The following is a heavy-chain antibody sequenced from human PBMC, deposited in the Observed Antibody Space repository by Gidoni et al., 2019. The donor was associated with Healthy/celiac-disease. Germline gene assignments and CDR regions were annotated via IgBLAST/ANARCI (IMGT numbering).Heavy chain of an antibody. Sequence: QVQLQESGPGLVKPSQTLSLTCTVPGGSISSGGYYCSWIRQHPGKGLEWIGYIYYSGSTYYNPSLKSRVTISVETSKNQFSLKLSSVTAADTAVYYCARDRRVGGKNEAYFDYWGQGTWSPSPQ. CDR2: IYYSGST. D-gene: IGHD1-1*01. CDR3: ARDRRVGGKNEAYFDY. CDR1: GGSISSGGYY. V-gene: IGHV4-31*03. J-gene: IGHJ4*02.